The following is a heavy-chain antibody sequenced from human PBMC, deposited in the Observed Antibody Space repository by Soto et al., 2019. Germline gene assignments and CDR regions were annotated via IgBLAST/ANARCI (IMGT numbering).Heavy chain of an antibody. V-gene: IGHV2-5*02. CDR2: IYWDNDK. CDR1: GFSLTTRQVG. D-gene: IGHD3-16*02. J-gene: IGHJ3*02. Sequence: QITLKESGPTLVEPTQTLTLTCTFSGFSLTTRQVGVGWIRQPPGQALEWLAVIYWDNDKRYSPSLERRLTVTKDTSKNQVVLTMTNIDPMDTATYYCAHLMITYGGVIADDAFEIWGQGTMVTFSS. CDR3: AHLMITYGGVIADDAFEI.